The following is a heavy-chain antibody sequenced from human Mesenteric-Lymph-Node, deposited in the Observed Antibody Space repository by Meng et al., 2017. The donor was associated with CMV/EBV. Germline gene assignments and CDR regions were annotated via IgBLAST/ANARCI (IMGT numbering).Heavy chain of an antibody. CDR2: IRYDTSKE. CDR3: AKDSDDFWGTSFDH. V-gene: IGHV3-30*02. CDR1: GFTFSHAW. D-gene: IGHD3/OR15-3a*01. J-gene: IGHJ4*02. Sequence: GESLKISCAASGFTFSHAWLSWARQAPGKGLEWVAFIRYDTSKEYYGDSVKGRFTISRDNSKNTLYLQMNSLRAEDTAVYYCAKDSDDFWGTSFDHWGQGTLVTVSS.